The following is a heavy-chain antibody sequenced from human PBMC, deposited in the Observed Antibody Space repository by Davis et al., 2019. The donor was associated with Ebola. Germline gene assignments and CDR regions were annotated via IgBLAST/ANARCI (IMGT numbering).Heavy chain of an antibody. CDR1: GFTFSSYS. Sequence: GESLKISCAASGFTFSSYSMSWVRQAPGKGLEWVAVISYDGSNKYYADSVKGRFTISRDNSKNTLYLQMNSLRAEDTAVYYCAVRGYDSSGFFDYWGQGTLVTVSS. V-gene: IGHV3-30*03. J-gene: IGHJ4*02. CDR2: ISYDGSNK. CDR3: AVRGYDSSGFFDY. D-gene: IGHD3-22*01.